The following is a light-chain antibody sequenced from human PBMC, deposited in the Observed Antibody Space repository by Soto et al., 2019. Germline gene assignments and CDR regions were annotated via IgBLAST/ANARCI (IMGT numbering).Light chain of an antibody. Sequence: QSALTQPPSASGSPGQSVTISCTGTASDVGGYNFVSWYQQHPGQAPKLIIYEVTRRPSGVPDRFSGSKSGNTASLTVSGLQADDEAYFYCSSYASFNTGVFGGGTKLTVL. CDR2: EVT. J-gene: IGLJ3*02. V-gene: IGLV2-8*01. CDR3: SSYASFNTGV. CDR1: ASDVGGYNF.